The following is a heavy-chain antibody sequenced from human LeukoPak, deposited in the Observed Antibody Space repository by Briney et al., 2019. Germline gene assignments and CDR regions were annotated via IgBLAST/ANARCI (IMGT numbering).Heavy chain of an antibody. D-gene: IGHD3-3*01. J-gene: IGHJ6*03. CDR3: ARVVTIFGVVKRYYYYMDV. V-gene: IGHV1-69*05. CDR2: IIPIFGTA. Sequence: ASVKVSCKASGGTFSSYAISWVRQAPGQGLEWMGGIIPIFGTANYAQKLQGRVTMTTDTSTSTAYMELRSLRSDDTAVYYCARVVTIFGVVKRYYYYMDVWGKGTTVTVSS. CDR1: GGTFSSYA.